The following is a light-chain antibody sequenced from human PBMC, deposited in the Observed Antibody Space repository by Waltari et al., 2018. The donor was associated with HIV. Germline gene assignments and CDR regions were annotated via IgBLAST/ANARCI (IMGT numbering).Light chain of an antibody. J-gene: IGLJ2*01. Sequence: SALPQPRPVSGSPGRPAAIPCSGTSRDVGGYNDVSWYQQHPGKAPKLIIYDVSKRPSGVPERFSGSKSGNTASLTISGLQAEDEADYYCCSYEGSYAFVVVFGGGTKLTVL. V-gene: IGLV2-11*02. CDR1: SRDVGGYND. CDR3: CSYEGSYAFVVV. CDR2: DVS.